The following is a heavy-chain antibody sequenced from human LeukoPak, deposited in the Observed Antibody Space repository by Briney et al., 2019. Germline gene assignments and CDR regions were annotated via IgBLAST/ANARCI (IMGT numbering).Heavy chain of an antibody. Sequence: SETLSLTCAVYGGSFSGYYWSWIRQPPGKGLGWIGEINHSGSTNYNPSLKSRVTISVDTSKNQFSLKLSSVTAADTAVYYCARGRVRYSSSLNRYYYYYGMDVWGQGTTVTVSS. CDR2: INHSGST. CDR1: GGSFSGYY. D-gene: IGHD6-13*01. J-gene: IGHJ6*02. V-gene: IGHV4-34*01. CDR3: ARGRVRYSSSLNRYYYYYGMDV.